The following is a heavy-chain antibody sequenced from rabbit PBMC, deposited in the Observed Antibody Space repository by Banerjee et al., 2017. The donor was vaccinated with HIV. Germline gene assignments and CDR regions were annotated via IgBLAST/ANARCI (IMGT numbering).Heavy chain of an antibody. CDR2: IEGGGSAFT. CDR1: GFDFSSDQY. D-gene: IGHD4-1*01. V-gene: IGHV1S45*01. Sequence: QEQLTETGGGLVKPGASLTLTCKASGFDFSSDQYMCWVRQAPGKGLEWIACIEGGGSAFTYFASWAKGRFTISKTSSTTVTLQMTSLTAADTATYFCARDLDDVIGWNFGWWGPGTLVTVS. J-gene: IGHJ4*01. CDR3: ARDLDDVIGWNFGW.